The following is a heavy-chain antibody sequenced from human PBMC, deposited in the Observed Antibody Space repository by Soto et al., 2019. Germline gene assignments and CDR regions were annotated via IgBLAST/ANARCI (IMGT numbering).Heavy chain of an antibody. V-gene: IGHV3-7*03. CDR3: AKVGLHDFWSGYYRDY. D-gene: IGHD3-3*01. CDR1: GFTFSTYW. CDR2: IKEDGSEK. Sequence: PGGSLRLSCAASGFTFSTYWMSWVRQAPGKGLEWVADIKEDGSEKYYVDSVEGRFTISRDNSKNTLYLQMNSLRAEDTAVYYCAKVGLHDFWSGYYRDYWGQGTLVTVSS. J-gene: IGHJ4*02.